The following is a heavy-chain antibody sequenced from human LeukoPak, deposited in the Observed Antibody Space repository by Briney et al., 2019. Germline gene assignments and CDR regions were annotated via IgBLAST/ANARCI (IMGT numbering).Heavy chain of an antibody. CDR1: GGSISSNDW. V-gene: IGHV4-4*02. Sequence: PSGTLSLTCALSGGSISSNDWWSWVRQPPGKGLEWIGEIHHSGSTNYNPSLKSRVIISVDKSKNQFSLKLSSVTAADTAVYYCARDMDTMVRGIFSHWGQGTLVTVSS. CDR2: IHHSGST. J-gene: IGHJ4*02. D-gene: IGHD3-10*01. CDR3: ARDMDTMVRGIFSH.